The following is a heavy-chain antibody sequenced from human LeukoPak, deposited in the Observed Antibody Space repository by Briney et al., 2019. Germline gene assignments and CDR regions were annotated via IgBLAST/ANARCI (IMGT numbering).Heavy chain of an antibody. V-gene: IGHV3-30*18. CDR1: GFTFSSYG. CDR2: ISYDGSNK. CDR3: AKASSCSGGSCYIDY. J-gene: IGHJ4*02. Sequence: GRSLRLSCAASGFTFSSYGMHWVRQAPGKGLEWVAVISYDGSNKYYADSVKGRFTISRDNSKNTLYLQMNSLRAEDTAVYYCAKASSCSGGSCYIDYWGQGTLVTVSS. D-gene: IGHD2-15*01.